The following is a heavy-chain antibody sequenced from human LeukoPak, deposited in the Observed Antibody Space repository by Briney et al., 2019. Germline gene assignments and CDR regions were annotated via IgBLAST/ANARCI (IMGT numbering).Heavy chain of an antibody. CDR3: ARDKGDYDTSGSLFVF. J-gene: IGHJ4*02. CDR1: GFTFSGYW. CDR2: IKQDGSEK. Sequence: PGGSLRLSCAASGFTFSGYWMSWVRQAPRKGLGWVANIKQDGSEKYYVDSVKGRFTISRDNAKNSLYLQMNSLRAEDTAVYYCARDKGDYDTSGSLFVFGGQGTLVTVSS. V-gene: IGHV3-7*03. D-gene: IGHD3-22*01.